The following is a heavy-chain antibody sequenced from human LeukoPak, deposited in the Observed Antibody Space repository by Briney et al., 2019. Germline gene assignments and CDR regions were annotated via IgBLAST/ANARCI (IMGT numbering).Heavy chain of an antibody. CDR1: GGSFSRYY. Sequence: PSETLSLTCAVYGGSFSRYYWSWLRPSPGKGLEWIAEIDHRGDTNYIPSVKSRVTISVDTSKNQFSLRVRSLSAADTAVYYCARGATISETGYFDFWGQGTLVTVSS. V-gene: IGHV4-34*01. D-gene: IGHD5-24*01. CDR3: ARGATISETGYFDF. CDR2: IDHRGDT. J-gene: IGHJ4*03.